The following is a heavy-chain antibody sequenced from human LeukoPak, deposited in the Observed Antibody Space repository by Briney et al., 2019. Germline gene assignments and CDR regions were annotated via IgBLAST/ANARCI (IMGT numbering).Heavy chain of an antibody. CDR3: AADRADFDSSGYALDY. CDR1: GYSLTELS. J-gene: IGHJ4*02. V-gene: IGHV1-24*01. D-gene: IGHD3-22*01. CDR2: FVPEDGET. Sequence: ASVKVSCKVSGYSLTELSMQWVRQAPGKGLEWMGGFVPEDGETNYAEKFQGRVTMTEDTSTDTAYMELSSLRSEDTAVYYCAADRADFDSSGYALDYWGQGTLVTVSS.